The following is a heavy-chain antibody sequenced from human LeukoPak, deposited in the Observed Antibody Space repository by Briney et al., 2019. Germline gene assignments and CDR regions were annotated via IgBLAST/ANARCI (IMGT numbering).Heavy chain of an antibody. J-gene: IGHJ4*02. V-gene: IGHV3-23*01. D-gene: IGHD6-19*01. Sequence: PGGSLRLSCVASGFSFSSYAMSWVRQAPGKGMEWVSFITGNGDTTYYTDSVRGRFTISRDNSRNTLYLQMNGLRAEDTAVYYCARGSGWFDYWGQGTLVTVSS. CDR3: ARGSGWFDY. CDR1: GFSFSSYA. CDR2: ITGNGDTT.